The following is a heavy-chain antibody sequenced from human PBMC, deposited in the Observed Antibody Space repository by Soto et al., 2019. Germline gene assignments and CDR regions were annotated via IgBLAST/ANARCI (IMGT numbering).Heavy chain of an antibody. D-gene: IGHD3-10*01. V-gene: IGHV4-34*01. CDR2: INHSGST. Sequence: SETLSLTCAVYGGSFSGYYWRWIRQPLGKGLEWIGEINHSGSTNYNPSLKSRVTISVDTSKNQFSLKLSSVTAADTAVYYCARGNITMVRGRKIYGMDVWGQGTTVTVSS. CDR1: GGSFSGYY. J-gene: IGHJ6*02. CDR3: ARGNITMVRGRKIYGMDV.